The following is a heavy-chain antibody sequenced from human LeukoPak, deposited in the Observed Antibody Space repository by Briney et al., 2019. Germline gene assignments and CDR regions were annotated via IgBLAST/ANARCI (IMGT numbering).Heavy chain of an antibody. J-gene: IGHJ4*02. Sequence: ASVKVSCKASGYTFTGYYMHWVRQAPGQGLEWMGWINPNSGGTNYAQKFQGRVTMTRDTSISTAYMELSRLRSDDTAVYYCARDLDGATTSDYWGQGTLVTVSS. CDR2: INPNSGGT. D-gene: IGHD5-12*01. V-gene: IGHV1-2*02. CDR3: ARDLDGATTSDY. CDR1: GYTFTGYY.